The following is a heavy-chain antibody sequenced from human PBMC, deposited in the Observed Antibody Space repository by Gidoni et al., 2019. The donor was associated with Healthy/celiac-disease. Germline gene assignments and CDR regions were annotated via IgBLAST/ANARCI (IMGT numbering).Heavy chain of an antibody. CDR3: ARARRYSSGWSEFDY. Sequence: QVQLQESGPGLVKPSETLSLTCTVSGGSISSYYCSWMRQPPGKGLEWIGYIYYSGSTNYNPSLKSRVTISVDTSKNQFSLKLSSVTAADTAVYYCARARRYSSGWSEFDYWGQGTLVTVSS. V-gene: IGHV4-59*01. CDR2: IYYSGST. J-gene: IGHJ4*02. CDR1: GGSISSYY. D-gene: IGHD6-19*01.